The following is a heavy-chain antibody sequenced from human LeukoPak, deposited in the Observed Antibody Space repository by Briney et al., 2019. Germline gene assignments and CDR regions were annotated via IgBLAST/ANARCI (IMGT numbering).Heavy chain of an antibody. CDR2: IYSGGNT. J-gene: IGHJ4*02. Sequence: KPSETLSLTCTVSGGSISSSSYYWGWIRQPPGTGLEWIGSIYSGGNTYYNPSLKSRVTIFVDASKNQCSLRLSSVTAADTAVYYCGRYDHPVITPIDSWGQGTLVTVSS. CDR3: GRYDHPVITPIDS. CDR1: GGSISSSSYY. D-gene: IGHD3-3*01. V-gene: IGHV4-39*01.